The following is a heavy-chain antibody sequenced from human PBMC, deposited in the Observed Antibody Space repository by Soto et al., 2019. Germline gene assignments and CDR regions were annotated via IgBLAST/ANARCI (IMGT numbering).Heavy chain of an antibody. J-gene: IGHJ6*02. CDR2: VNPIFGIA. CDR1: VLIFSSYA. V-gene: IGHV1-69*01. D-gene: IGHD3-9*01. Sequence: AVKVSFKCSVLIFSSYAISWVRQAPAQGLEWMGGVNPIFGIANYAQKFQGRVKITADESTSTAYMELSSLRSEDTAVYYCANDYDILTGYGPHYYYYGMDVWGRGTTVTVSS. CDR3: ANDYDILTGYGPHYYYYGMDV.